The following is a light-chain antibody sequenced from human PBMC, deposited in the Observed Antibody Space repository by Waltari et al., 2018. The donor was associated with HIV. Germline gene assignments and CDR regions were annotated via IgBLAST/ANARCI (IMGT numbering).Light chain of an antibody. Sequence: SYVLTQPPSVSVAPGQTATITCGGNNIGTKTVHWYQQKSGQAPVLVVYDDSDRPSGISERFSGSNSGNTATLIVSRVEAGDEADYHCQVWDSLIDQVMFGGGTKLTVL. CDR3: QVWDSLIDQVM. J-gene: IGLJ3*02. CDR1: NIGTKT. V-gene: IGLV3-21*02. CDR2: DDS.